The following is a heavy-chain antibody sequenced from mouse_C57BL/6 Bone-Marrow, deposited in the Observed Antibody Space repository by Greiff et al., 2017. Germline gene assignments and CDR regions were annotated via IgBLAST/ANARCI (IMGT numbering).Heavy chain of an antibody. CDR1: GYTFTSYW. CDR3: ARDWDVWFAY. V-gene: IGHV1-52*01. D-gene: IGHD4-1*01. Sequence: QVQRQQSGAELVRPGSSVKLSCKASGYTFTSYWMHWVKQRPIQGLEWIGNIDPSDSETHYNQKFKDKATLTVDKSSSTAYMQISSLTSEDSAVYYCARDWDVWFAYWGQGTLVTVSA. CDR2: IDPSDSET. J-gene: IGHJ3*01.